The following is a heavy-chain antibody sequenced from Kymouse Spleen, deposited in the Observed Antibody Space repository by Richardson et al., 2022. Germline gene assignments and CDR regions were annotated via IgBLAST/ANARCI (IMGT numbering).Heavy chain of an antibody. D-gene: IGHD1-1*01,IGHD1-20*01,IGHD1-7*01. J-gene: IGHJ6*02. V-gene: IGHV3-33*01. CDR2: IWYDGSNK. CDR1: GFTFSSYG. Sequence: QVQLVESGGGVVQPGRSLRLSCAASGFTFSSYGMHWVRQAPGKGLEWVAVIWYDGSNKYYADSVKGRFTISRDNSKNTLYLQMNSLRAEDTAVYYCARDLNWNLYYYYYYGMDVWGQGTTVTVSS. CDR3: ARDLNWNLYYYYYYGMDV.